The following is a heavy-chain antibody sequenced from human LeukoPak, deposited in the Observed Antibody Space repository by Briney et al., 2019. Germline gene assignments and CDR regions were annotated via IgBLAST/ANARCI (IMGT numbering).Heavy chain of an antibody. V-gene: IGHV3-7*03. CDR3: ATSRSFDY. J-gene: IGHJ4*02. CDR1: GFTFSSYW. CDR2: IKQDGSEK. Sequence: GGSLRLSCAASGFTFSSYWMSWVRQAPGKGLEWVANIKQDGSEKYYMDSVKGRLTVSRDNAKNSVYLQMNSLRAEDTAVYYCATSRSFDYWGQGTLVSVSS.